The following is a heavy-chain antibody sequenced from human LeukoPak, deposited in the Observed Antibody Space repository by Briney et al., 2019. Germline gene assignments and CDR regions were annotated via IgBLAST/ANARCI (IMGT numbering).Heavy chain of an antibody. V-gene: IGHV4-59*01. CDR1: GDSIGDYY. D-gene: IGHD4-17*01. CDR2: IYKSGSS. J-gene: IGHJ6*02. Sequence: SETLSLTCAVSGDSIGDYYWSWVRQPPGKGLEWIGYIYKSGSSSYNASLKSRVTMSVDASKNQFSLRLTSVTAADTAVYYLAREVVWSHGYYGRRDAMGVWGQRTTVIVSS. CDR3: AREVVWSHGYYGRRDAMGV.